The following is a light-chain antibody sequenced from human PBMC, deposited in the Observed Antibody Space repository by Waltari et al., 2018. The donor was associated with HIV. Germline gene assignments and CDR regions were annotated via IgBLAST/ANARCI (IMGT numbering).Light chain of an antibody. J-gene: IGKJ2*01. Sequence: IVMTQSPLSLPVTPGEPATISCRSGQSLLHSYGYNFLDWYLQRPGQPPELLIDLGSHRAPGVPTRFTGSGADTNFILNITRVEADDVGVYLCMQSLEIPHTCGQGTRVEI. V-gene: IGKV2-28*01. CDR3: MQSLEIPHT. CDR2: LGS. CDR1: QSLLHSYGYNF.